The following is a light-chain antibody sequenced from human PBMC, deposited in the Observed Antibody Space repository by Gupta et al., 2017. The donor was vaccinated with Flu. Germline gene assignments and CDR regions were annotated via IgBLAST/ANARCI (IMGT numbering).Light chain of an antibody. CDR1: QSVQTK. CDR2: GAS. CDR3: KQENKGHPLLT. V-gene: IGKV3-15*01. J-gene: IGKJ4*01. Sequence: TLSVSPGERASLACRARQSVQTKLAWYKKKPSQAPRLLSYGASTRAMGIKDSFSGSGDGFEFNLTISSSQSEDFEIYNGKQENKGHPLLTFGGGTKVEI.